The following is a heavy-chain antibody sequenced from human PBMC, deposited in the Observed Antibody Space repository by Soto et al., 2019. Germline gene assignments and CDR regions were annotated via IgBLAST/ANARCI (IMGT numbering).Heavy chain of an antibody. CDR3: ARQIRHYDSWSNTYYYYGLDV. D-gene: IGHD3-3*01. J-gene: IGHJ6*02. CDR1: GFTLSSYS. CDR2: ISSSGSYI. V-gene: IGHV3-21*04. Sequence: GSLRLSCAASGFTLSSYSMNWVRQAPGKGLEWVSSISSSGSYIYYADSVKGRFTISADKSISTAHLQWSSLKASDTAMYYCARQIRHYDSWSNTYYYYGLDVWGQGTTVTVSS.